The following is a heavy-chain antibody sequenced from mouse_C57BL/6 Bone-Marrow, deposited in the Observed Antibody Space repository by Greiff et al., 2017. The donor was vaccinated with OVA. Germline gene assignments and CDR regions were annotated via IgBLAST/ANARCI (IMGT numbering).Heavy chain of an antibody. J-gene: IGHJ4*01. Sequence: QVQLQQPGAELVRPGSSVKLSCKASGYTFTSYWMDWVKQRPGQGLEWIGNIYPSDSETHYNQKFKDKATLTVDKSSSTAYMQLSSLTSEDSAVYYCARKLWLRRRAGYYAMDYWGQGTSVTVSS. V-gene: IGHV1-61*01. CDR2: IYPSDSET. CDR1: GYTFTSYW. D-gene: IGHD2-2*01. CDR3: ARKLWLRRRAGYYAMDY.